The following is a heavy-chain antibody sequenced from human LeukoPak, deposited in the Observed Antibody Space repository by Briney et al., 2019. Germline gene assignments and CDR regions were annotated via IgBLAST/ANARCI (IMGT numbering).Heavy chain of an antibody. CDR2: FDPEDGET. J-gene: IGHJ5*02. Sequence: ASVKVSCKVSGYTLTELSVHWVRQAPGKGLEWMGGFDPEDGETIYAQKFQGRVTMTEDTSTDTAYMELSSLRSEDTAVYYCATVPTVTTYFSFDPWGQGTLVTVSS. CDR1: GYTLTELS. D-gene: IGHD4-17*01. V-gene: IGHV1-24*01. CDR3: ATVPTVTTYFSFDP.